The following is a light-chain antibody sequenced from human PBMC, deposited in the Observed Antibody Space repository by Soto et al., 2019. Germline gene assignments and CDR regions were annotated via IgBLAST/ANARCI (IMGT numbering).Light chain of an antibody. CDR3: QQYKSYSPYT. Sequence: DIQMTQSPSTLSGSVGDRVTITCRASQTISSWLAWYQQKPGKAPKLLIYKASTLKSGVPSRFSGSGSGTEFTPTISNLQPDDFATYYCQQYKSYSPYTFGQGTK. V-gene: IGKV1-5*03. CDR2: KAS. J-gene: IGKJ2*01. CDR1: QTISSW.